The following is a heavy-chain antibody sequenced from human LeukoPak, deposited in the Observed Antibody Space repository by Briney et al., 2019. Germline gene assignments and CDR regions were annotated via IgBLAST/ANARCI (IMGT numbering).Heavy chain of an antibody. CDR3: AKDKGEWLVLDYFDY. J-gene: IGHJ4*02. D-gene: IGHD6-19*01. Sequence: GGSLRLSCAASGFTFSSYGMHWVRQAPGKGLEWVAFIRYDGSNKYYADSVKGRFTISRGNSKNTLYLQMNSLRAEDTAVYYCAKDKGEWLVLDYFDYWGQGTLVTVSS. CDR2: IRYDGSNK. V-gene: IGHV3-30*02. CDR1: GFTFSSYG.